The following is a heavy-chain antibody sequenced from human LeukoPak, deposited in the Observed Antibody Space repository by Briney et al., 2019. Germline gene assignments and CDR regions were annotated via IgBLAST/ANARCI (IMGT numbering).Heavy chain of an antibody. D-gene: IGHD3-22*01. CDR2: INPNTGGA. J-gene: IGHJ4*02. V-gene: IGHV1-2*02. CDR3: ARDREGYDDRGYYQLRYFDY. Sequence: ASVKVSCKASGYTFTGYYMRWVRQAPGQGLEWMGWINPNTGGADYAQKFQGRVTMTRDTSIRTAYMELRGLRSDDTAVYYCARDREGYDDRGYYQLRYFDYWGQGTPVTVSS. CDR1: GYTFTGYY.